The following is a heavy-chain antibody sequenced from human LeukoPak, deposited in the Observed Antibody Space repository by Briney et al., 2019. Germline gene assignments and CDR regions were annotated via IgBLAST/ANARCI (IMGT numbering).Heavy chain of an antibody. J-gene: IGHJ6*03. CDR2: INHSGST. CDR1: GGSFSGYY. Sequence: SETLSLTCAVYGGSFSGYYWSWIRQPPGKGLEWIGEINHSGSTNYNPSLKSRVTISVDTSKNQFSLKLSSVTAADTAVYYCARDVRHLAVAKRYPGVYYYMDVWGKGTTVTVSS. CDR3: ARDVRHLAVAKRYPGVYYYMDV. V-gene: IGHV4-34*01. D-gene: IGHD6-19*01.